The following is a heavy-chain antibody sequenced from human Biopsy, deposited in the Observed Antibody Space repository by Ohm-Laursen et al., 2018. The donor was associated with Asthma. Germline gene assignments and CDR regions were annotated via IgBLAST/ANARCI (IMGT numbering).Heavy chain of an antibody. V-gene: IGHV1-3*01. Sequence: ATVKISCKASGYTFINYAIHWVRQAPGQRLEWMGWINAGNGNTKYSQKFQGRVSITRDTSASTAYMELRSLRSEDTAAYYCARTYYDFLTGQVKDAFGIWGQGTMVTVSS. CDR2: INAGNGNT. J-gene: IGHJ3*02. CDR1: GYTFINYA. CDR3: ARTYYDFLTGQVKDAFGI. D-gene: IGHD3-9*01.